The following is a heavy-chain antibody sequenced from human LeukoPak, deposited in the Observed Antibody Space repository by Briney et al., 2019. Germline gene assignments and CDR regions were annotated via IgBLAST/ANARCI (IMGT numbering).Heavy chain of an antibody. Sequence: SETLSLTCTVSGGSISSSSYYWGWLRQPPGKGLEWIGSIHYSGSTYYNPSLTSRVTMSVDTSNNQFSLNLTPVTAADTAVYYCASDCSSTNCYDYWGRGTLVTVSS. D-gene: IGHD2-2*01. J-gene: IGHJ4*02. V-gene: IGHV4-39*07. CDR1: GGSISSSSYY. CDR2: IHYSGST. CDR3: ASDCSSTNCYDY.